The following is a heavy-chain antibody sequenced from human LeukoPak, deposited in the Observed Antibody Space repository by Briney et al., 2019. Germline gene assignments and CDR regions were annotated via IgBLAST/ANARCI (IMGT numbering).Heavy chain of an antibody. J-gene: IGHJ5*02. V-gene: IGHV3-30*02. CDR1: GFTFSSYG. CDR3: AKRAGSAWSAGA. D-gene: IGHD3-10*01. CDR2: VRNDASNT. Sequence: GGSLRLSCGASGFTFSSYGMHWVRQAPGKGLDWVAYVRNDASNTYYADSVKGRFSISRDNSKNTVYLQMNSLIPEDTAVYYCAKRAGSAWSAGAWGQGTLVTVSS.